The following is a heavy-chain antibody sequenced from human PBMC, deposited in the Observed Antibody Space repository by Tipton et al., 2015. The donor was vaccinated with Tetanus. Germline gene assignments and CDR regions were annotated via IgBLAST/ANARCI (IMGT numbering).Heavy chain of an antibody. CDR1: GFTVSSNY. CDR2: ISSSGSTI. Sequence: SLRLSCAASGFTVSSNYMSWVRQAPGKGLEWVSYISSSGSTIYYADSVKGRFTISRDNAKNSLYLQMNSLRAEDTAVYYCARSWNYDILTGSIVDNWFGPWGQGTLVTVSS. D-gene: IGHD3-9*01. V-gene: IGHV3-11*01. CDR3: ARSWNYDILTGSIVDNWFGP. J-gene: IGHJ5*02.